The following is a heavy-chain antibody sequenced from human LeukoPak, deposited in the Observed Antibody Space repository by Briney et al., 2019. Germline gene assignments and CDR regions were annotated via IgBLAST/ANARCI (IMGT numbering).Heavy chain of an antibody. CDR2: VYPGDSHT. CDR1: GYSFTDYW. D-gene: IGHD2-2*01. J-gene: IGHJ4*02. Sequence: PGESLKISCKGSGYSFTDYWIGWVRQMPGKGLQWLGIVYPGDSHTRYSPSFQGQVTISADKSISTAYLQWSSLKASDTAMYFCARFSVVVPAAMPSNWGQGTLVTVSS. V-gene: IGHV5-51*01. CDR3: ARFSVVVPAAMPSN.